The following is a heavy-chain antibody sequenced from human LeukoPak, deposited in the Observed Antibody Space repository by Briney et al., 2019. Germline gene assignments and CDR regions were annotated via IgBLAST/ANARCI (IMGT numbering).Heavy chain of an antibody. J-gene: IGHJ5*02. CDR2: IIPIFGTA. CDR1: GGTFNNYT. D-gene: IGHD2-21*02. Sequence: SVKVSCKASGGTFNNYTISWVRQAPGQGLEWMGGIIPIFGTANYAQKFQGRVTITADKSTSTVYMDLSSLRSEDTAVYYCARTDCDGDCYSSRGWFDPWGQGTLVTVSS. CDR3: ARTDCDGDCYSSRGWFDP. V-gene: IGHV1-69*06.